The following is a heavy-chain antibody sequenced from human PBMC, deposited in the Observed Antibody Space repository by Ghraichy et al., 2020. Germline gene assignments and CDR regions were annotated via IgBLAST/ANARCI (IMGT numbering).Heavy chain of an antibody. CDR3: ARVRQWLVLFTRSYYFDY. V-gene: IGHV4-34*01. D-gene: IGHD6-19*01. CDR1: GGSFSGYY. CDR2: INHSGST. J-gene: IGHJ4*02. Sequence: SETLSLTCAVYGGSFSGYYWSWIRQPPGKGLEWIGEINHSGSTNYNPSLKSRITISVDTSKNQFSLKLSSVTAADTAVYYCARVRQWLVLFTRSYYFDYWGQGTLVTVSS.